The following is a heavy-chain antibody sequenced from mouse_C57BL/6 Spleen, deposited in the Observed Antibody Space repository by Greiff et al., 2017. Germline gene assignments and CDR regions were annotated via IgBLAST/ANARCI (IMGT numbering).Heavy chain of an antibody. CDR3: ARRGGDGYYAFFDY. CDR1: GYTFTDYN. D-gene: IGHD2-3*01. CDR2: INPNNGGT. V-gene: IGHV1-18*01. J-gene: IGHJ2*01. Sequence: DVQLQESGPELVKPGASVKIPCKASGYTFTDYNMDWVKQSHGKSLEWIGDINPNNGGTIYNQKFKGKATLTVDKSSSTAYMELRSLTSEDTAVYYCARRGGDGYYAFFDYWGQGTTLTVSS.